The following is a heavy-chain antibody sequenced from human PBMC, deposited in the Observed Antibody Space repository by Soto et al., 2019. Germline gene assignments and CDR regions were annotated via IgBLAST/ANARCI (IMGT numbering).Heavy chain of an antibody. V-gene: IGHV4-34*01. CDR2: INHSGSA. D-gene: IGHD6-19*01. Sequence: QVQLQQSGAGLLKPSETLSLTCAVYGESFSAYIWTWIRQTPGKGLQWIGQINHSGSASYNPSLKTPLPISVLTSTTQFSLELSSVPAAATAVYYCARRLITRSLSSGGWYYFHSWGPGTQFTVSS. CDR3: ARRLITRSLSSGGWYYFHS. CDR1: GESFSAYI. J-gene: IGHJ4*02.